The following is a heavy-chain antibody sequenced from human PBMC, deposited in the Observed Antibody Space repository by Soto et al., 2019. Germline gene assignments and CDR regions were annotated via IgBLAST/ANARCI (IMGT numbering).Heavy chain of an antibody. V-gene: IGHV3-30*18. CDR2: MSYDGSNT. CDR3: AKEGSGASRLLYYYGMDV. D-gene: IGHD6-6*01. Sequence: GGSLRLSCAASGFSFSTYGMHWVRQAPGKGLEWVAVMSYDGSNTYYADSVKGRFTISRDNSENTLYLQMNSLRAEDTAVYYCAKEGSGASRLLYYYGMDVWGQGTTVTVS. J-gene: IGHJ6*02. CDR1: GFSFSTYG.